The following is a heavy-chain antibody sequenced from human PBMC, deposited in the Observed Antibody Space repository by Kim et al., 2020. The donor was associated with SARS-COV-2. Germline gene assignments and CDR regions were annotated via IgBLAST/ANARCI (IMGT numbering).Heavy chain of an antibody. V-gene: IGHV3-48*02. J-gene: IGHJ3*02. CDR2: IRGSAI. CDR3: ARDHLWAFDI. D-gene: IGHD2-21*01. CDR1: GFTFSQSS. Sequence: GGSLRLSCEASGFTFSQSSMNWIRQAPGKGLQWISYIRGSAIFYADSVQGRFTISRDYARLSLYLEMTSLRDEDTAVYYCARDHLWAFDIWGQGALVTVSS.